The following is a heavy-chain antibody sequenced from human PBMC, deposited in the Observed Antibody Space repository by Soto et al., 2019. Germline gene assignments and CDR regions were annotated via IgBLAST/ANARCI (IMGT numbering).Heavy chain of an antibody. V-gene: IGHV3-9*01. J-gene: IGHJ4*02. D-gene: IGHD3-16*02. CDR3: AKDTNPLHLGELSLLDY. Sequence: EVQLVESGGGLVQPGRSLRLSCAASGFTFDDYAMHWVRQAPGKGLEWVSGISWNSGSIGYADSVKGRFTISRDNAKNSLYLQMNSLRAEDTALYYCAKDTNPLHLGELSLLDYWGQGTLVTVSS. CDR1: GFTFDDYA. CDR2: ISWNSGSI.